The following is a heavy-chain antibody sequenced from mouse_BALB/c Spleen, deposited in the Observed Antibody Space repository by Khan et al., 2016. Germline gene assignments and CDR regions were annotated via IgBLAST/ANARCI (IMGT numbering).Heavy chain of an antibody. D-gene: IGHD2-4*01. CDR1: GYTFTNYG. V-gene: IGHV9-3*02. Sequence: QIQLVQSGPELKKPGATVKISCKASGYTFTNYGMYWVKQAPGKGLKWMGWINTNTGEPTYAEEFKGRFAFSLETSASTAYLQINNLKNEDTATYFCARCGGLRRGYYFAYWGQGTTLTVSS. J-gene: IGHJ2*01. CDR2: INTNTGEP. CDR3: ARCGGLRRGYYFAY.